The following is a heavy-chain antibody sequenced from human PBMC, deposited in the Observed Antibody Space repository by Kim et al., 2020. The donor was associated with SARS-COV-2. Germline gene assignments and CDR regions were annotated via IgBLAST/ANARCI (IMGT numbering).Heavy chain of an antibody. CDR2: IYYSGST. Sequence: SETLSLTCTVSGGSISSYYWSWIRQPPGKGLEWIGYIYYSGSTNYNPSLKSRVTISVDTSKNQFSLKLSSVTAADTAVYYCARVITYYDFWSGYYEIGSFDYWGQGTLVTVSS. V-gene: IGHV4-59*01. CDR3: ARVITYYDFWSGYYEIGSFDY. J-gene: IGHJ4*02. D-gene: IGHD3-3*01. CDR1: GGSISSYY.